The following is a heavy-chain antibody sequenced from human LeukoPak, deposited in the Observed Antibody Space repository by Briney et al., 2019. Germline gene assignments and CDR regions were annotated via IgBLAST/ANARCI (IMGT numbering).Heavy chain of an antibody. J-gene: IGHJ5*02. V-gene: IGHV1-2*02. D-gene: IGHD6-13*01. CDR2: INPNSGGT. CDR3: ALDYKLGAAAFGVGNGFDP. CDR1: GYTFTGYY. Sequence: ASVKLSCKASGYTFTGYYMHWVRQAPGQGLEWMGWINPNSGGTNYAQQFLGRVTMTRDTSISTPYMELRRLRSDDTAVYFFALDYKLGAAAFGVGNGFDPWGQGTLVTVSS.